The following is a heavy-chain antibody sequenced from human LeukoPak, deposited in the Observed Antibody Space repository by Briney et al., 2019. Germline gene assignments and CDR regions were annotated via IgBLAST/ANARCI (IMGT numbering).Heavy chain of an antibody. J-gene: IGHJ4*02. D-gene: IGHD4-17*01. CDR1: SGSISSANYY. Sequence: SETLSLTCTVSSGSISSANYYWSWIRQHPGKGLEWIGYISYSGSTSYNPSLKSPVTMSVDTSENQFSLKLTSVTAADTAVYYCARVGTVTTGFYFDYWGQGTLVTVSS. V-gene: IGHV4-31*01. CDR3: ARVGTVTTGFYFDY. CDR2: ISYSGST.